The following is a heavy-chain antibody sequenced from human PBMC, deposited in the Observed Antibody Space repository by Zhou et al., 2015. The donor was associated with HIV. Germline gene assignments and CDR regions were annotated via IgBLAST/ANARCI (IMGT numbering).Heavy chain of an antibody. Sequence: QMQLVQSGPEVKKPGTSVKVSCKASGFTFTSSAVQWVRQARGQRLEWIGWIVVGSGNTNYAQKFQERVTITRDMSTSTAYMELSSLRSEDTAVYYCAAGFNSSPAFDIWGQGTMVTVSS. CDR3: AAGFNSSPAFDI. D-gene: IGHD2/OR15-2a*01. CDR1: GFTFTSSA. J-gene: IGHJ3*02. CDR2: IVVGSGNT. V-gene: IGHV1-58*01.